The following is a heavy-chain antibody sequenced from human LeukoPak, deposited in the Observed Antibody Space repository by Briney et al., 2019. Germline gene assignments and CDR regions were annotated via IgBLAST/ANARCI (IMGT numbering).Heavy chain of an antibody. CDR3: AKGARGSGWYKEPFDY. Sequence: GGSLTLSCAASGFTLSSYAMTWVRPAPGKGLDGVSTISYSGGNTYYADSVKGRFTISRNNSKNTLYLQMNSLRAEDTAVYYCAKGARGSGWYKEPFDYWGQGTLVTVSS. V-gene: IGHV3-23*01. J-gene: IGHJ4*02. CDR1: GFTLSSYA. CDR2: ISYSGGNT. D-gene: IGHD6-19*01.